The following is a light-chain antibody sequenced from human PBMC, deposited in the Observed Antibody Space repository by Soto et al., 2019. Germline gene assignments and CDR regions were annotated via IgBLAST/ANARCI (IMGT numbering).Light chain of an antibody. CDR1: SSDVGDYDY. J-gene: IGLJ2*01. CDR3: SSYRSSNTLL. V-gene: IGLV2-14*01. Sequence: QSVLTQPASVSGSPGQSITISCTGTSSDVGDYDYVSWYQQYAGKAPKMMIYEVSNRPSGVSNRFSGSKSGNTASLIISGLQAEDEADYYCSSYRSSNTLLFGGGTKLTVL. CDR2: EVS.